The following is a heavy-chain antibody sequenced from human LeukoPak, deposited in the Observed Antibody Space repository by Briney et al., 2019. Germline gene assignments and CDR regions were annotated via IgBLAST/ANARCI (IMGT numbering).Heavy chain of an antibody. CDR1: GFTFRNYV. CDR2: IWYDGSNK. J-gene: IGHJ3*02. V-gene: IGHV3-33*08. Sequence: SGGSLRLSCAASGFTFRNYVIHWVRQAPGKGLEWVAVIWYDGSNKYYADSVKGRFTISRDNSKNTLYLQMNSLRAEDTAVYYCARKFQNAFDIWGQGTMVTVSS. CDR3: ARKFQNAFDI.